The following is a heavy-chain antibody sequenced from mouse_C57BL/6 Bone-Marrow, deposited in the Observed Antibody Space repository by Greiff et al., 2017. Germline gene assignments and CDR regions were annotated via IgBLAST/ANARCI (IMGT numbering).Heavy chain of an antibody. J-gene: IGHJ2*01. CDR1: GYTFTSYW. CDR2: IDPSDSET. V-gene: IGHV1-52*01. Sequence: VQLQQPGAELVRPGSSVKLSCKASGYTFTSYWMHWVKQRPIQGLEWIGNIDPSDSETHYNQKFKDKATLTVDKSSSTAYMQLSSLTSEDSAVYYCARGDTMVTGFDYWGQGTTLTVSS. D-gene: IGHD2-2*01. CDR3: ARGDTMVTGFDY.